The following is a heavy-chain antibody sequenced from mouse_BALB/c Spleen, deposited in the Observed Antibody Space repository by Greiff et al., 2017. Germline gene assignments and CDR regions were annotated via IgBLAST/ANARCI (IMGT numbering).Heavy chain of an antibody. CDR3: ARHATYGYENYYAMDY. CDR1: EYEFPSHD. J-gene: IGHJ4*01. Sequence: EVMLVESGEGLVQPGESLKLSCESNEYEFPSHDMSWVRKTPEKRLELVAAINSDGGSTYYPDTMERRFIISRDNTKKTLYLQMSSLRSEDTALYYCARHATYGYENYYAMDYWGQGTSVTVSS. D-gene: IGHD2-2*01. V-gene: IGHV5-2*01. CDR2: INSDGGST.